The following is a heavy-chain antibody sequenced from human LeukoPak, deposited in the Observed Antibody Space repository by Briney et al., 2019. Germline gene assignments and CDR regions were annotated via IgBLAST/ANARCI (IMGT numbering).Heavy chain of an antibody. V-gene: IGHV1-46*01. CDR3: ARERGYYYGSGSYYGYFDY. CDR2: INPSGGST. D-gene: IGHD3-10*01. J-gene: IGHJ4*02. Sequence: ASVKVSCKASGYTFTSYDINWVRQATGQGLEWMGIINPSGGSTSYAQKFQGRVTMTRDTSTSTVYMELSSLRSEDTAVYYCARERGYYYGSGSYYGYFDYWGQGTLVTVSS. CDR1: GYTFTSYD.